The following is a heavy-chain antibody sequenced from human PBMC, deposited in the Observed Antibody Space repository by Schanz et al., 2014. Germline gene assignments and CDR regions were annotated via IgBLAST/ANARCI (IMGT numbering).Heavy chain of an antibody. V-gene: IGHV4-31*03. D-gene: IGHD4-17*01. CDR1: GGSVSSGGDY. CDR2: ISSSGST. CDR3: ARDRGHGDLPGDI. Sequence: QVQLQESGPGLVKPSQTLSLTCTVSGGSVSSGGDYWSWIRQHPGKGLVWIGFISSSGSTYYNPSLKSRVTISVDTSKNQFSLNRSSATAADTAVYYCARDRGHGDLPGDIWGQGTMVTVSS. J-gene: IGHJ3*02.